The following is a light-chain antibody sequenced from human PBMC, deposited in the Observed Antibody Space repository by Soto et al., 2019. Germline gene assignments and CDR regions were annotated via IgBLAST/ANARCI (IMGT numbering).Light chain of an antibody. CDR1: QGIASY. CDR2: AES. J-gene: IGKJ1*01. CDR3: QQLNTSPWT. V-gene: IGKV1-9*01. Sequence: DILLTQSPSFLSASVGDRVTITCRASQGIASYLAWYQQKPGKAPKLLMYAESTLQSGVPSRFSGPQHGTEFTLTISSLQPEDFATYSCQQLNTSPWTFGQGTKVEIK.